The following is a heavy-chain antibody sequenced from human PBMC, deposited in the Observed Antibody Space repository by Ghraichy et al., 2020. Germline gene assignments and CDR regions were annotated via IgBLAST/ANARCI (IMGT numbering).Heavy chain of an antibody. Sequence: SETLSLTCAVSGGSISSGGYSWSWIRQPPGKGLEWIGYIYHSGSTYYNPSLKSRVTISVDRSKNQFSLKLSSVTAADTAVYYCASAHQVVGYSYGYVYFDYWGQGTLVTVSS. CDR1: GGSISSGGYS. CDR2: IYHSGST. D-gene: IGHD5-18*01. CDR3: ASAHQVVGYSYGYVYFDY. J-gene: IGHJ4*02. V-gene: IGHV4-30-2*01.